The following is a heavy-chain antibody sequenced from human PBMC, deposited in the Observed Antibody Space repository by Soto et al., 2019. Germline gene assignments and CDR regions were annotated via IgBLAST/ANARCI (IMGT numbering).Heavy chain of an antibody. CDR1: GFTVSSNY. CDR2: IYSGGST. V-gene: IGHV3-53*01. CDR3: ARGAHYDFWSGYYYYYYGMDV. J-gene: IGHJ6*02. Sequence: EVQLVESGGGLIQPGGSLRLSCAASGFTVSSNYMSWVRQAPGKGLEWVSVIYSGGSTYYADSVKGRFTISRDNSKNTLYLQMNSLRAEDTAVYYCARGAHYDFWSGYYYYYYGMDVWGQGTTVTVSS. D-gene: IGHD3-3*01.